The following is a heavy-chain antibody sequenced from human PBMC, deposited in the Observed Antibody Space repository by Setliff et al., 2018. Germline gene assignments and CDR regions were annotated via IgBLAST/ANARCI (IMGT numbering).Heavy chain of an antibody. D-gene: IGHD3-22*01. Sequence: ASVKVSCKASGGTFSSYAISWVRQAPGQGLEWMGGIIPMFSTTNYAQKFQGRVTITTDESTNTAYMELSSLRSEDTAVYYCARGQGHYHDSSGCLDYWGQGTLVTVSS. J-gene: IGHJ4*02. CDR1: GGTFSSYA. V-gene: IGHV1-69*05. CDR3: ARGQGHYHDSSGCLDY. CDR2: IIPMFSTT.